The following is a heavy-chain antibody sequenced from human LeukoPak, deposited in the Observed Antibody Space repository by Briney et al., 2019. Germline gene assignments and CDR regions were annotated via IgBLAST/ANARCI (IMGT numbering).Heavy chain of an antibody. V-gene: IGHV3-23*01. CDR2: IASSGGST. J-gene: IGHJ4*02. Sequence: GGSLRLSCAASGFILNTYAMSWVRQAPGKGLEWVSAIASSGGSTYYADSVKGRFTISRDNSKNTLYLQMNSLRAEDTAVYYCAKRDRLDYWGQGTLVTVSS. CDR3: AKRDRLDY. CDR1: GFILNTYA.